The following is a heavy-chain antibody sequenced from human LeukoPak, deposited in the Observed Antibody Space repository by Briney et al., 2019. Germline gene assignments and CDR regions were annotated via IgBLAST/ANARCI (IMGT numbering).Heavy chain of an antibody. D-gene: IGHD3-16*02. CDR2: IHGSASYN. Sequence: GGSLRLSCAASGFIFSNYYLNWVRQAPGKGLEWVSCIHGSASYNYYADSVKGRFTISRDNAKNSVSLQINSLRAEDTAVYYCARDRVGGRYHYGMDVWGQGTTVTVSS. CDR3: ARDRVGGRYHYGMDV. J-gene: IGHJ6*02. CDR1: GFIFSNYY. V-gene: IGHV3-21*06.